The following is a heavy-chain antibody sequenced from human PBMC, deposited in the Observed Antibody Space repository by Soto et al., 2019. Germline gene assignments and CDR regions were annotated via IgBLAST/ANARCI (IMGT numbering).Heavy chain of an antibody. CDR3: ARDFPLLSDSQAYDAFDI. J-gene: IGHJ3*02. V-gene: IGHV3-7*01. CDR1: GFTFSSYW. CDR2: IKQDGSEK. D-gene: IGHD3-9*01. Sequence: GGSLRLSCAASGFTFSSYWMSWVRQAPGKGLEWVANIKQDGSEKYYVDSVKGRFTISRDNAKNSLYLQMNSLRAEDTAVYYCARDFPLLSDSQAYDAFDIWGQGTMVTVSS.